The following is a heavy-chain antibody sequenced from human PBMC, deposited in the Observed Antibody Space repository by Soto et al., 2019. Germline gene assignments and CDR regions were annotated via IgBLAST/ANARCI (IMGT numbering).Heavy chain of an antibody. J-gene: IGHJ4*02. D-gene: IGHD1-1*01. CDR2: ISYDGSNK. CDR3: AKERSPATQPTTPTNAFDY. CDR1: GFTFSSYG. V-gene: IGHV3-30*18. Sequence: GGSLRLSCAASGFTFSSYGMHWVRQAPGKGLEWVAVISYDGSNKYYADSVKGRFTISRDNSKNTLYLQMNSLRAEDTAVYYCAKERSPATQPTTPTNAFDYWGQGTLVTVSS.